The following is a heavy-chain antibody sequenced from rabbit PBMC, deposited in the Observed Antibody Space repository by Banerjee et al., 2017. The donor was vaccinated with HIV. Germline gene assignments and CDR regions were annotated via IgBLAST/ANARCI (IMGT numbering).Heavy chain of an antibody. CDR3: ARGDGSYVYAINL. CDR1: GFSFSSNYY. CDR2: IYTGSSGST. D-gene: IGHD6-1*01. J-gene: IGHJ4*01. V-gene: IGHV1S40*01. Sequence: QSLEESGGGLVQPEGSLTLTCTASGFSFSSNYYMCWVRQAPGKGLEWIGCIYTGSSGSTYYASWAKGRFTISKTSSTTVTLQMTSLSAADTATYFCARGDGSYVYAINLWGPGTLVTVS.